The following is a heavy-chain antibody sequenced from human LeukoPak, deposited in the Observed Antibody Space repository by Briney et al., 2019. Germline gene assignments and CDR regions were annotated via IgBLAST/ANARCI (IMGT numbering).Heavy chain of an antibody. CDR1: GYTFTRYD. CDR3: ARVYDFWSGYYPTDY. V-gene: IGHV1-2*02. Sequence: ASVTLSCKPSGYTFTRYDMLWGRRSAGHGLECLSWINPNSGGTNYAQKFQGRVTMTRDTSISTAYMELSRLRSDDTAVYYCARVYDFWSGYYPTDYWGQGTLVTVSS. D-gene: IGHD3-3*01. J-gene: IGHJ4*02. CDR2: INPNSGGT.